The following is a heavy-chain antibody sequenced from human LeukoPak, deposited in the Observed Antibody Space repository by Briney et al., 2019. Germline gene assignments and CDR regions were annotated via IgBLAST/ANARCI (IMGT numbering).Heavy chain of an antibody. CDR1: EFIFSGYW. CDR3: ARDGFVGAADY. CDR2: IKQDGSEK. J-gene: IGHJ4*02. V-gene: IGHV3-7*01. Sequence: GGSPRLSCAASEFIFSGYWMNWVRQAPGKGLEWVANIKQDGSEKQYVDSVRGRFTISRDNAKNSLYLQMNSLRVEDTAVHYCARDGFVGAADYWGQGTLVTVSS. D-gene: IGHD6-13*01.